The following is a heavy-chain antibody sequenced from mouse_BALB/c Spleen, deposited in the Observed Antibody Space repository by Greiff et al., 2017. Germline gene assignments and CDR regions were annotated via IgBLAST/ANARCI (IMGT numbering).Heavy chain of an antibody. J-gene: IGHJ3*01. CDR3: ARSRATGFAY. D-gene: IGHD3-1*01. V-gene: IGHV14-3*02. CDR2: IDPANGNT. CDR1: GFNIKDTY. Sequence: VQLKESGAELVKPGASVKLSCTASGFNIKDTYMHWVKQRPEQGLEWIGRIDPANGNTKYDPKFQGKATITADTSSNTAYLQLSSLTSEDTAVYYCARSRATGFAYWGQGTLVTVSA.